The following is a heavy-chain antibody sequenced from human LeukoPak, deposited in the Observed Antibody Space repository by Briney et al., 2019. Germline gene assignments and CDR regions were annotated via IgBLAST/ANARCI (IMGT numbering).Heavy chain of an antibody. V-gene: IGHV3-23*01. D-gene: IGHD3-22*01. CDR3: ANRRPRDYYDSSGYYRGAFDI. CDR2: ISGSGGST. J-gene: IGHJ3*02. Sequence: PGGSLRLSCAASGFTFSNYWMSWVRQAPGKGLEWVSAISGSGGSTYYADSVKGRFTISRDNSKNTLYLQMNSLRAEDTAVYYCANRRPRDYYDSSGYYRGAFDIWGQGTMVTVSS. CDR1: GFTFSNYW.